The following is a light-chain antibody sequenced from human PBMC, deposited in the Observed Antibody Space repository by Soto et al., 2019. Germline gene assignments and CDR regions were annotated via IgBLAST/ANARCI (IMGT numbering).Light chain of an antibody. Sequence: AIRMTQSPSSLSASTGDRVTITCRSSQGISSYLAWYQQKPGKAPKLLIYAASTLQSGVPSRFSGSGSGTDFTRNIRCLQAEDFATYYCQQYYSYPQTFGQGTQLEIK. CDR2: AAS. CDR1: QGISSY. V-gene: IGKV1-8*01. CDR3: QQYYSYPQT. J-gene: IGKJ2*01.